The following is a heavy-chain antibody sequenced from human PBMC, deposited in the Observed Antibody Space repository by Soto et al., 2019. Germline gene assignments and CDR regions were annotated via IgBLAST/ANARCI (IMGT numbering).Heavy chain of an antibody. J-gene: IGHJ3*02. D-gene: IGHD3-22*01. CDR2: IIPIFGTA. CDR1: GGTFSSYA. CDR3: ARVFSQTYYYDSSGYYPRLDAFDI. Sequence: QVQLVQSGAEVKKPGSSVKVSCKASGGTFSSYAISWVRQAPGQGLEWMGGIIPIFGTANYAQKFQGRVTITADESTSTAYMELSSLRSEDTAVYYCARVFSQTYYYDSSGYYPRLDAFDIWGQGTMVTVSS. V-gene: IGHV1-69*01.